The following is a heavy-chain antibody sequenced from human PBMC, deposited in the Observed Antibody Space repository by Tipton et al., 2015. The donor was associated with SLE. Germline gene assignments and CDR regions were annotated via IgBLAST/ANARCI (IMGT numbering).Heavy chain of an antibody. J-gene: IGHJ3*02. V-gene: IGHV5-51*01. CDR2: IYPGDSDA. Sequence: VQLVQSGAEVEKPGSSVKVSCKASGGTFSNYAVSWVRQMPGKGLEWMGIIYPGDSDARYSPSFQGQVTISADKSINTAYLQWSSLKASDTAMYYCAGRLDSYATYYLDTFDIWGQGTMVTVSS. CDR3: AGRLDSYATYYLDTFDI. D-gene: IGHD3-10*01. CDR1: GGTFSNYA.